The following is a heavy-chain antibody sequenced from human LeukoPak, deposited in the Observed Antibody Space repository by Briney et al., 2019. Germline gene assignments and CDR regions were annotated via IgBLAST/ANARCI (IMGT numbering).Heavy chain of an antibody. V-gene: IGHV4-59*12. CDR3: ARDSRARIAVAGTVWFDP. D-gene: IGHD6-19*01. Sequence: SETLSLTCTVSGGSISSYYWSWIRQPPGKGLEWIGYVYYSGSTNYNPSLKSRVTISVDTSKNQFSLKLRSVTAADTAVYYCARDSRARIAVAGTVWFDPWGQGTLVTVSS. CDR2: VYYSGST. CDR1: GGSISSYY. J-gene: IGHJ5*02.